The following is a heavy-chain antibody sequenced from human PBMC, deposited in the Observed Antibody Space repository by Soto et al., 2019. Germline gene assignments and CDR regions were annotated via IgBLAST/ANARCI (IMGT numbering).Heavy chain of an antibody. Sequence: QVQLVESGGGVVQPGRSLRLSCAASGFTFSSYAMHWVRQAQGKGLEWVAVISYDGSNKYYADSVKGRFTISRDNSKNTLYLQMNSLRAEDTAVYYCARDFDWFDYWGQGTLVTVSS. CDR3: ARDFDWFDY. D-gene: IGHD3-9*01. J-gene: IGHJ4*02. V-gene: IGHV3-30-3*01. CDR1: GFTFSSYA. CDR2: ISYDGSNK.